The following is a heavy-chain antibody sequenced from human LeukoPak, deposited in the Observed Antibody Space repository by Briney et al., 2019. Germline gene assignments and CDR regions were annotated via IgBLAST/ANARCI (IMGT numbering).Heavy chain of an antibody. CDR2: ISGSGAIT. J-gene: IGHJ4*02. CDR3: AKEGVVAAFFDH. D-gene: IGHD2-15*01. V-gene: IGHV3-23*01. CDR1: GFTFSSYG. Sequence: GGSLRLSCAASGFTFSSYGMTWVRQAPGKGLEWVSTISGSGAITYDADSVKGRFTISRDNSKNTLFLQMSSLRAEDTALYYCAKEGVVAAFFDHWGQGTLVTVSS.